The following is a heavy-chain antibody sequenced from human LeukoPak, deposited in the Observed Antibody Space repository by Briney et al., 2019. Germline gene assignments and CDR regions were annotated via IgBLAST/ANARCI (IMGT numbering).Heavy chain of an antibody. CDR1: GDSISNYY. CDR3: ATVHDSRTYWFDP. D-gene: IGHD6-13*01. Sequence: SETLSLTCIVSGDSISNYYWSWIRQPPGKGLEWIGYIYYSGSTNSNPSLKSRVTISVDTSKTQLSLKLSFGTAADTAVYYCATVHDSRTYWFDPWGQGTLVTVSS. V-gene: IGHV4-59*01. CDR2: IYYSGST. J-gene: IGHJ5*02.